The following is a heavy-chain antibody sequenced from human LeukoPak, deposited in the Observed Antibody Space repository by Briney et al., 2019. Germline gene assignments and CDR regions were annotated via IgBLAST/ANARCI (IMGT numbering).Heavy chain of an antibody. CDR1: GGTFSSYA. CDR2: INPIFGTA. CDR3: ARDRSNNDY. V-gene: IGHV1-69*05. Sequence: SVKVSCKASGGTFSSYAISWVRQAPGQGLEWMGGINPIFGTANYAQKFQGRVTVTTDTATTTAYMELRSLRSDDTAVYYCARDRSNNDYWGQGTLLTVSS. J-gene: IGHJ4*02. D-gene: IGHD2/OR15-2a*01.